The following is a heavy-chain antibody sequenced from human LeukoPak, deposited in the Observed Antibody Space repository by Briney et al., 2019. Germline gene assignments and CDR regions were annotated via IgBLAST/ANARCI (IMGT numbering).Heavy chain of an antibody. CDR3: AKSDQWLLLLAY. CDR1: GHPISSHCY. J-gene: IGHJ4*02. D-gene: IGHD6-19*01. V-gene: IGHV4-38-2*02. CDR2: IHHTEAT. Sequence: SETLSLTCTVSGHPISSHCYWAWVRQSPGKGLEWIGSIHHTEATYYNPSLKSRVAISVDTSKNQFSLKLTSVTAADTAEYYCAKSDQWLLLLAYWGQGALVTVSS.